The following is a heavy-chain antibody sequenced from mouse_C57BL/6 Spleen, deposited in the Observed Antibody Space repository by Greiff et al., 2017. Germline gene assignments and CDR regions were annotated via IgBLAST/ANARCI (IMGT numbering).Heavy chain of an antibody. CDR1: GFTFSSYG. CDR2: ISSGGSYT. V-gene: IGHV5-6*01. CDR3: ARWAGSSPYYAMDY. D-gene: IGHD1-1*01. J-gene: IGHJ4*01. Sequence: EVKLMESGGDLVKPGGSLKLSCAASGFTFSSYGMSWVRQTPDKRLEWVATISSGGSYTYYPDSVKGRFTLSRDNAKNTLYLQMSSLKSEDTAMYYCARWAGSSPYYAMDYWGQGTSVTVSS.